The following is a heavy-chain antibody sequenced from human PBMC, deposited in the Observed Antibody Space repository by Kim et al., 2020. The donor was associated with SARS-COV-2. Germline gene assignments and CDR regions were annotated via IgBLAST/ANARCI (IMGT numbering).Heavy chain of an antibody. J-gene: IGHJ5*02. CDR2: INHSGST. V-gene: IGHV4-34*01. Sequence: SETLSLTCAVYGGSFSGYYWSWIRQPPGKGLEWIGEINHSGSTNYNPSLKSRVTISVDTSKNQFSLKLSSVTAADTAVYYCARTPVYRITMVRGAKKYNWFDPGAREPWSPSPQ. D-gene: IGHD3-10*01. CDR1: GGSFSGYY. CDR3: ARTPVYRITMVRGAKKYNWFDP.